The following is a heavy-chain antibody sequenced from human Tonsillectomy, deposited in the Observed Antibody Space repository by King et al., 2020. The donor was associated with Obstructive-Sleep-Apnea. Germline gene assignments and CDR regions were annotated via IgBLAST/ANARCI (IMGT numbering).Heavy chain of an antibody. D-gene: IGHD4-17*01. CDR2: ISYSGNT. Sequence: QLQESGPGLVKPSETLSLTCIVSGASISSANYYWGWIRQPPGYGLEWIGTISYSGNTYCNPSLKSRVTISEDTSKNQFSLRLTSVTAADTAVYYCATGPDHGDYHVDDHWGQGSLVTVSS. CDR1: GASISSANYY. J-gene: IGHJ4*02. V-gene: IGHV4-39*07. CDR3: ATGPDHGDYHVDDH.